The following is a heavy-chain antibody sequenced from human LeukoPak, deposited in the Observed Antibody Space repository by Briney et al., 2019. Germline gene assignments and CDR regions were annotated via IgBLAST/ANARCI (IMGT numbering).Heavy chain of an antibody. CDR1: GFTFSSYG. CDR3: ARDSYGMDV. V-gene: IGHV3-33*01. Sequence: PGGSLRLSCAASGFTFSSYGMHWVRQAPGKGLGWVAVIWYDGSNKYYADSVKGRFTISRDNSKNTLYLQMNSLRAEDTAVYYCARDSYGMDVWGQGTTVTVSS. J-gene: IGHJ6*02. CDR2: IWYDGSNK.